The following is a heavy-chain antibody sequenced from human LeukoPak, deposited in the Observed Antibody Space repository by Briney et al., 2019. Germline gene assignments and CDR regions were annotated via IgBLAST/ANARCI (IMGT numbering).Heavy chain of an antibody. J-gene: IGHJ4*02. CDR3: ARSGDLRFSY. CDR1: GYTFTSYY. D-gene: IGHD3-3*01. CDR2: INPGGGST. Sequence: ASVKVSCXASGYTFTSYYMHWVRQAHGQGLEWMGIINPGGGSTSYAQKFQGRVTMTRDTSTSTVYMELSSLRSEDTAVYYCARSGDLRFSYWGQGTLVTVSS. V-gene: IGHV1-46*03.